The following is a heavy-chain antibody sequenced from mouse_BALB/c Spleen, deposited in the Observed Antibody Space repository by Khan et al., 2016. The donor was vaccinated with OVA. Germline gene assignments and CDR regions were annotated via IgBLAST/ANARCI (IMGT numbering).Heavy chain of an antibody. Sequence: VQLKQSGSDLVKPGASVKISCKASGYSFTGYYMHWVKQSHGKSLEWIGRVNPNNGGTIYNQKFQDKAILTVDMSSTTAYMELRSLTSEDSAVYYCARDDFVWGAGTTVTVSS. CDR1: GYSFTGYY. D-gene: IGHD2-4*01. CDR3: ARDDFV. CDR2: VNPNNGGT. J-gene: IGHJ1*01. V-gene: IGHV1-18*01.